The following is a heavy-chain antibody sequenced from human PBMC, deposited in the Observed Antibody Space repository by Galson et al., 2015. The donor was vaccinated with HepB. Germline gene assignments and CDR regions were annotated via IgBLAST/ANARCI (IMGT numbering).Heavy chain of an antibody. Sequence: ETLSLTCTVSGYSLTSGYYWGWIRQPPGKGLEWIASIYHSRGTYYNPSVKSRVTISLDTSKNQFSLNLRSVTAADTAVYYCARSDSSGYFYEEGYFDYWSQGSLVTVSS. D-gene: IGHD3-22*01. J-gene: IGHJ4*02. CDR3: ARSDSSGYFYEEGYFDY. V-gene: IGHV4-38-2*02. CDR2: IYHSRGT. CDR1: GYSLTSGYY.